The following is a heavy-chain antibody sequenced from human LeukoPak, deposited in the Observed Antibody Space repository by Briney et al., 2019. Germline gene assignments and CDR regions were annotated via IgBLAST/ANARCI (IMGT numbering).Heavy chain of an antibody. CDR3: ARHEYSSSWYFSDY. CDR2: IYYSGST. CDR1: CGSIRSYY. V-gene: IGHV4-59*08. J-gene: IGHJ4*02. Sequence: SDTLSLTCTVSCGSIRSYYWSWIRQPPAKGLEWIGYIYYSGSTKYNPSLESRVTISVDTSKNQFSLKLSSVTAADTAVYYCARHEYSSSWYFSDYWGQGTLVTVSS. D-gene: IGHD6-13*01.